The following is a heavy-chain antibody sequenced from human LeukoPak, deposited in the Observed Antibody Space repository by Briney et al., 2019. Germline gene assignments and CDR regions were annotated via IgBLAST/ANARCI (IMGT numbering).Heavy chain of an antibody. Sequence: KPSGTLSLTCAVSGGSISSSNWWSWVRRPPGKGLEWIGRIFHTGTTDYKTSLKGRVTISVDKSKNQFSLKLTSVTAADTAVYFCARSPTKRVTDDYWGQGTLVTVSS. D-gene: IGHD5-18*01. CDR2: IFHTGTT. CDR3: ARSPTKRVTDDY. V-gene: IGHV4-4*02. CDR1: GGSISSSNW. J-gene: IGHJ4*02.